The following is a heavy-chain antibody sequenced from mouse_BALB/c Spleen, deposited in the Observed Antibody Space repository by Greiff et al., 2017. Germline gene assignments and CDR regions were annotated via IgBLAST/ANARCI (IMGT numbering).Heavy chain of an antibody. Sequence: QVQLQQPGAELVKPGASVKLSCKASGYTFTSYYMYWVKQRPGQGLEWIGGIYPSDGGTNFNEKFKSKATLTVDKSSSTAYMQLSRLTSEDSAVYYCTMEFIYYGGGGFDDWGQGTLVTVSA. D-gene: IGHD2-13*01. CDR2: IYPSDGGT. CDR3: TMEFIYYGGGGFDD. CDR1: GYTFTSYY. V-gene: IGHV1S16*01. J-gene: IGHJ3*01.